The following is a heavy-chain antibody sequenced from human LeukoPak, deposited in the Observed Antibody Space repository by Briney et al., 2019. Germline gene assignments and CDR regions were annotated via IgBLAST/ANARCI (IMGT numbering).Heavy chain of an antibody. CDR2: INHSGST. CDR3: ARGRQTYSSSGYLRGYYYYMDV. D-gene: IGHD6-13*01. CDR1: GGSFSGYY. V-gene: IGHV4-34*01. Sequence: SETLSLTCAVYGGSFSGYYWSWIRQPPGKGLEWIGEINHSGSTNYNPSLKSRVTISVDTSKNQFSLKLSSVTAADTAVYYYARGRQTYSSSGYLRGYYYYMDVWGKGTTVTVSS. J-gene: IGHJ6*03.